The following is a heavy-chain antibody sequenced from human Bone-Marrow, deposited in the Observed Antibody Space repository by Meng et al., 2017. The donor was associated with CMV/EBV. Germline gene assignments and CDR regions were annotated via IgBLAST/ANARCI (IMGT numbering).Heavy chain of an antibody. CDR2: IYSGGST. D-gene: IGHD2-2*01. Sequence: GESLKISCAASGFTVSRHYMNWVRQAPGKGLEWVSVIYSGGSTYYADSVKGRFTISRDNPKNTLYLQMNGLRADDTAVYYCARDRLPAADYYYFGMDVWGQGTTVTFYS. CDR1: GFTVSRHY. J-gene: IGHJ6*02. V-gene: IGHV3-53*01. CDR3: ARDRLPAADYYYFGMDV.